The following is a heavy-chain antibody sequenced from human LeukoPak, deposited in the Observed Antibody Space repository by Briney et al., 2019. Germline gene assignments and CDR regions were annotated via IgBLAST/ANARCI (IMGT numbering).Heavy chain of an antibody. D-gene: IGHD3-22*01. CDR2: ISGSGGST. V-gene: IGHV3-23*01. CDR1: GFTFSSYA. CDR3: AKVMGSSHYYYDSSGYVPYGMDV. J-gene: IGHJ6*02. Sequence: GGSLRLSCAASGFTFSSYAMSWVRQAPGKGLEWVSAISGSGGSTYYADSVKGRSTISRDNSKNTLYLQMNSLRAEDTAVYYCAKVMGSSHYYYDSSGYVPYGMDVWGQGTTVTVSS.